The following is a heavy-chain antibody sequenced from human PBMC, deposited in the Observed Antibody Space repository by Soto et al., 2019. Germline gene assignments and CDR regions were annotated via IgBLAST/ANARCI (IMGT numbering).Heavy chain of an antibody. CDR2: IKQDGSEK. Sequence: LRLSCAASGFTFIDYWMAWVRQAPGKGLEWVANIKQDGSEKYYVDSVKGRFTISRDNAKNSLYLQMNSLRAEDTAVYYCARESIVGATNYYFDYWGQGTLVTVSS. CDR3: ARESIVGATNYYFDY. V-gene: IGHV3-7*01. CDR1: GFTFIDYW. D-gene: IGHD1-26*01. J-gene: IGHJ4*02.